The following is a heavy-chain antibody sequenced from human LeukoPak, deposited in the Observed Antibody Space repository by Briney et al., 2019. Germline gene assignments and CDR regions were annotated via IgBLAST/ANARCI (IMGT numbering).Heavy chain of an antibody. CDR1: GGSISSSSYY. Sequence: PSETLSLTCTVSGGSISSSSYYWGWIRQPPGKGLEWIGYIYYSGSTNYNPSLKSRVTISVDTSKNQFSLKLSSVTAADTAVYYCARSRSPRFGVVIIPPAPYGMDVWGQGTTVTVSS. J-gene: IGHJ6*02. CDR3: ARSRSPRFGVVIIPPAPYGMDV. V-gene: IGHV4-61*05. D-gene: IGHD3-3*01. CDR2: IYYSGST.